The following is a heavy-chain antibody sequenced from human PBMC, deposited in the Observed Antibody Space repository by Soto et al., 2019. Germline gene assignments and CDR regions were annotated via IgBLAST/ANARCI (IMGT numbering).Heavy chain of an antibody. D-gene: IGHD3-10*01. J-gene: IGHJ4*02. CDR1: GFTFGDSA. Sequence: PGGSLRLSCIASGFTFGDSAISWVRQAPGKGLEWVGFIRSKAYGGTTEYAASVNGRFTISRDDSKTIAYLQMNSLKTEDTAVYYCYRTTMVRGIIVKSDYWGQGTLVTVSS. CDR2: IRSKAYGGTT. V-gene: IGHV3-49*04. CDR3: YRTTMVRGIIVKSDY.